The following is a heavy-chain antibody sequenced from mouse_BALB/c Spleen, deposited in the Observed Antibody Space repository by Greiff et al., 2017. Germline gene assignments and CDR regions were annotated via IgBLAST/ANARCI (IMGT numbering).Heavy chain of an antibody. V-gene: IGHV5-12-2*01. J-gene: IGHJ2*01. CDR3: ARRPTGYFDY. CDR2: ISNGGGST. Sequence: EVMLVESGGGLVQPGGSLKLSCAASGFTFSSYTMSWVRQTPEKRLEWVAYISNGGGSTYYPDTVKGRFTISRDNAKNTLYLQMSSLKSEDTAMYYCARRPTGYFDYWGQGTTLTVSS. CDR1: GFTFSSYT.